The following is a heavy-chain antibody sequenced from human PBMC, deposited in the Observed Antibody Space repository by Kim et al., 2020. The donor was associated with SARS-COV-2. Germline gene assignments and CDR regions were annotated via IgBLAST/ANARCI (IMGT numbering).Heavy chain of an antibody. D-gene: IGHD3-16*01. V-gene: IGHV3-23*01. CDR1: GFTFRSYA. CDR3: AKSIMITPYNDLDS. J-gene: IGHJ4*02. CDR2: IRGSGDGT. Sequence: GGPLRLSCAASGFTFRSYAMSWIRQAPGKGLEWVSAIRGSGDGTYYADSVKGRFTISRDNAKNTVLLQLNSLRAEDTAVYYCAKSIMITPYNDLDSWGQGTLVTVSS.